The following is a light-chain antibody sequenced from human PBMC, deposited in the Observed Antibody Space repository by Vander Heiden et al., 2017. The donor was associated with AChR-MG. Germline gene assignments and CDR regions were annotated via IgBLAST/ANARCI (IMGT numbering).Light chain of an antibody. CDR1: QSVRNY. J-gene: IGKJ4*01. Sequence: EIVLTQSPATLSLSPGERATLSCRASQSVRNYLVWYQQKPGQAPRLLIYDASSRATGIPATLSGRGSGTDFTLTIISLEPEDFASYYCQQPNRWPLTFGGATKVEIK. CDR3: QQPNRWPLT. CDR2: DAS. V-gene: IGKV3-11*01.